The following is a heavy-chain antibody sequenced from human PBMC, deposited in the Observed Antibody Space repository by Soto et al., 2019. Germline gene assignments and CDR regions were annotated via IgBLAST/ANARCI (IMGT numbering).Heavy chain of an antibody. J-gene: IGHJ5*02. V-gene: IGHV4-39*01. D-gene: IGHD3-3*01. CDR3: ARQSVTIFGVVILYWFDP. CDR1: GGSISSSSYY. CDR2: IYYSGST. Sequence: SETLSLTCTVSGGSISSSSYYWGWIRQPPGKGLEWIGSIYYSGSTYYNPSLKSRVTISVDTSKNQFSLKLSSVTAADTAVYYCARQSVTIFGVVILYWFDPWGQGTLVTVS.